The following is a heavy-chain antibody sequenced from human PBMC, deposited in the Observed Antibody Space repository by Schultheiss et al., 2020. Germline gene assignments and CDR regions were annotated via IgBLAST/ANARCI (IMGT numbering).Heavy chain of an antibody. CDR3: ASLRAYYDSSGYWRTDGMDV. CDR2: ISAYNGNT. CDR1: GYTFTSYG. D-gene: IGHD3-22*01. V-gene: IGHV1-18*01. J-gene: IGHJ6*02. Sequence: ASVKVSCKASGYTFTSYGISWVQQAPGQGLEWMGWISAYNGNTNYAQKLQGRVTMTTDTSTSTAYMELRSLRSDDTAVYYCASLRAYYDSSGYWRTDGMDVWGQGTTVTVSS.